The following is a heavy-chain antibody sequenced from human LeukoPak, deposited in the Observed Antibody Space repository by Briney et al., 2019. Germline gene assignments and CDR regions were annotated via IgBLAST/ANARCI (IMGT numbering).Heavy chain of an antibody. CDR3: AGYCSGGSCYSAGDYYYGMDV. CDR2: INHSGST. CDR1: GGSFSGYY. V-gene: IGHV4-34*01. J-gene: IGHJ6*02. Sequence: SETLSLTCAVYGGSFSGYYWSWIRQPPGKGLEWIGEINHSGSTNYNPPLKSRVTISVDTSKNQFSLKLSSVTAADTAVYYCAGYCSGGSCYSAGDYYYGMDVWGQGTTVTVSS. D-gene: IGHD2-15*01.